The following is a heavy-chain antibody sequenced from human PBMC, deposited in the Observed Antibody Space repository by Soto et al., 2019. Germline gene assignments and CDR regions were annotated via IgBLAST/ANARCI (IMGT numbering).Heavy chain of an antibody. CDR1: GLILSGYH. Sequence: GGSLRLSCEGSGLILSGYHMNWVRQAPGQGLEWVSSLSSSGTGIFYGDSVKGRFTISRDNAKSSLYLQMNNLRAEDTAVYYCARDGRPYYYGMDVWGQGTTVTVSS. CDR3: ARDGRPYYYGMDV. CDR2: LSSSGTGI. J-gene: IGHJ6*02. V-gene: IGHV3-21*01.